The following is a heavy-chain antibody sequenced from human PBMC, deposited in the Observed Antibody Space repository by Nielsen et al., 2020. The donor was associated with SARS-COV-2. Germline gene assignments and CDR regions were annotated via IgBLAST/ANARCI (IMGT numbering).Heavy chain of an antibody. CDR1: GFTFDDYA. J-gene: IGHJ4*02. CDR2: ISWNSGSI. V-gene: IGHV3-9*01. Sequence: GGSLRLSCAASGFTFDDYAMHWVRQAPGKGLEWVSGISWNSGSIGYADSVKGRFTISRDNAKNSLYLQMNSLRAEDTALYYCAKDKSQLSQLWLCMFDYWGQGTLVTVSS. D-gene: IGHD5-18*01. CDR3: AKDKSQLSQLWLCMFDY.